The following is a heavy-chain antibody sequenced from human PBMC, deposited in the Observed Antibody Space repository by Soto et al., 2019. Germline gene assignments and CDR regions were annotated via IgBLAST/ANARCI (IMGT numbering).Heavy chain of an antibody. D-gene: IGHD2-2*02. CDR2: IIPILGIA. Sequence: SVKVSCKASGGTFSSYTISWVLQAPGQGLEWMGRIIPILGIANYAQKFQGRVTITADKSTSTAYMELSSLRSEDTAVYYCARVIAGSNYCSSTSCYNNWFDPWGQGTLVTVSS. V-gene: IGHV1-69*02. J-gene: IGHJ5*02. CDR1: GGTFSSYT. CDR3: ARVIAGSNYCSSTSCYNNWFDP.